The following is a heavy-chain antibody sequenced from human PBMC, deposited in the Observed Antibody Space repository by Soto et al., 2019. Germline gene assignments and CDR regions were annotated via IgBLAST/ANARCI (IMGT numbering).Heavy chain of an antibody. J-gene: IGHJ4*02. D-gene: IGHD3-22*01. CDR3: ARTQRSLYYYDSSGYYYGGGFDY. V-gene: IGHV4-4*02. CDR1: GGSISSSNW. CDR2: IYHSGST. Sequence: QVQLQESGPGLVKPSGTLSLTCAVSGGSISSSNWWSWVRQPPGKGLEWIGEIYHSGSTNYNPSLKSRVTISVDKSKNQFSLKLSSVTAADTAVYYCARTQRSLYYYDSSGYYYGGGFDYWGQGTLVTVSS.